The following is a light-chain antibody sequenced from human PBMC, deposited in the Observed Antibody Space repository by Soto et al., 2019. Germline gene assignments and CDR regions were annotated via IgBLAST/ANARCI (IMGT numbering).Light chain of an antibody. CDR2: GAS. CDR3: QKYNSVPQT. J-gene: IGKJ1*01. CDR1: RDIGDS. V-gene: IGKV1-27*01. Sequence: DIQMTQSPSSLSASVGDTVTITCRASRDIGDSLAWYQQKPGKPPNLLIYGASTLHSGDPSRFSGSGSGTEFTLTISSLQPEDVATFYCQKYNSVPQTFGQGTKVDI.